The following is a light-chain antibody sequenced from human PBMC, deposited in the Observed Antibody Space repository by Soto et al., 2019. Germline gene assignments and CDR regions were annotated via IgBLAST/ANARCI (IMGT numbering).Light chain of an antibody. Sequence: QSALTQPASVSGSPGQSITISCTGTSIDVGGYNYVSWYQQHPGKAPKLMIYDVSNRPSGVSNRFSGSKSGNTASLTISVLQAEDEDDYYCSSYTSISTLVFGGGTKVTVL. CDR3: SSYTSISTLV. CDR1: SIDVGGYNY. J-gene: IGLJ2*01. CDR2: DVS. V-gene: IGLV2-14*01.